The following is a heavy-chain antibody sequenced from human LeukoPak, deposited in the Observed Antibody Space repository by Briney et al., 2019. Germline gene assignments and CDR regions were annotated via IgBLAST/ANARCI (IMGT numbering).Heavy chain of an antibody. CDR3: ARADLYYYGMDV. Sequence: ASAKVSRKASGYTFTGYYMHWVRQAPGQGLEWMGWINPNSGGTNYAQKFQGWVTMTRDTSISTAYMELSRLRSDDTAVYYCARADLYYYGMDVWGKGTTVTVSS. CDR2: INPNSGGT. CDR1: GYTFTGYY. J-gene: IGHJ6*04. V-gene: IGHV1-2*04.